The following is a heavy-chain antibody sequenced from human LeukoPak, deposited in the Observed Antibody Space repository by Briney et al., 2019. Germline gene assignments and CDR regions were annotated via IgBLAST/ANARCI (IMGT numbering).Heavy chain of an antibody. Sequence: GGSLRLSCEASGFTFWTYWMHWVRQAPGEGLVWVSRIHSTESYTAYADSVKGRFTISRDNSKNTLYLQMSSLRVEDTAIYYCARAAMVRGVDYFDYWGQGTLVTVSS. V-gene: IGHV3-74*01. J-gene: IGHJ4*02. CDR1: GFTFWTYW. D-gene: IGHD3-10*01. CDR3: ARAAMVRGVDYFDY. CDR2: IHSTESYT.